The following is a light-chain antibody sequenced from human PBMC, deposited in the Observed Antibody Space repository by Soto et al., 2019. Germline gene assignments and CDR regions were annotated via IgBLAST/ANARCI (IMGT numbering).Light chain of an antibody. J-gene: IGLJ3*02. CDR1: SSDVGSYNY. Sequence: QSALTQPPSASGSPGQSVTISCTGTSSDVGSYNYVSWYQQHPGKAPKLMIYEVSKRPSGVPDRFSDSKSGNTASLTVSGLQAEDEADYYCSSYAGSNNLVFGGGTKLTVL. CDR3: SSYAGSNNLV. CDR2: EVS. V-gene: IGLV2-8*01.